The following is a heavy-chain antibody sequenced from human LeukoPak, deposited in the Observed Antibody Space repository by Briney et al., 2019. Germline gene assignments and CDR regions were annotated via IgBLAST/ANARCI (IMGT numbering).Heavy chain of an antibody. CDR1: DFNVRGND. CDR2: IKSGGGT. Sequence: GGSLRLSCAASDFNVRGNDMTWVRQAPGKGLEWVSVIKSGGGTYYADSVKGRFTISRDNSKNTLYLQMNSLRAEDTAVYYCAKAPGVVPATRYYYYMDVWGKGTTVTVSS. J-gene: IGHJ6*03. CDR3: AKAPGVVPATRYYYYMDV. D-gene: IGHD3-3*01. V-gene: IGHV3-53*01.